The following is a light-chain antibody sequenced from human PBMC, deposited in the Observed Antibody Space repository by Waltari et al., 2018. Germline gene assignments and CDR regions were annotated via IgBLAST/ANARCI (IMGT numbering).Light chain of an antibody. CDR1: SSDVCGYHY. Sequence: QSALTQPASVSGSPGQSITISCTGTSSDVCGYHYVSWYQQHPGKAPKLMIYEVSHRPSGVSNRFSGSKSGNTASLTISGLQAEDEADYYCSSYTSSTTPYVFGTGTKVTVL. CDR2: EVS. V-gene: IGLV2-14*01. CDR3: SSYTSSTTPYV. J-gene: IGLJ1*01.